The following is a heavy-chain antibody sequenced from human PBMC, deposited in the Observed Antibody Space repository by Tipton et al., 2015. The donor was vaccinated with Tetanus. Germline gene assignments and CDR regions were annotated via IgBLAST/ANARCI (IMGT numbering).Heavy chain of an antibody. CDR1: GGSITSDNHY. Sequence: SGGSITSDNHYWSWIRQPPGKGLEWIGYIYHSGSTYYNASLKSRVTISVDTSKNQFSLKLSSVTAADTAVYYCARGTGDYWGQGTLVTVSS. CDR3: ARGTGDY. V-gene: IGHV4-30-2*04. D-gene: IGHD1-14*01. J-gene: IGHJ4*02. CDR2: IYHSGST.